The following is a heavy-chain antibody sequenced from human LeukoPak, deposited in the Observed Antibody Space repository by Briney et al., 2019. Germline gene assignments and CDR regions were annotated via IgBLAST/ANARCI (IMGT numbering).Heavy chain of an antibody. V-gene: IGHV3-33*08. D-gene: IGHD6-13*01. CDR2: IWYDGSNK. CDR3: ARDDSSSFDY. CDR1: GFTVSSNY. J-gene: IGHJ4*02. Sequence: GGSLRLSCAASGFTVSSNYMSWVRQAPGKGLEWVAVIWYDGSNKYYADSVKGRFTISRDNSKNTLYLQMNSLRAEDTAVYYCARDDSSSFDYWGQGTLVTISS.